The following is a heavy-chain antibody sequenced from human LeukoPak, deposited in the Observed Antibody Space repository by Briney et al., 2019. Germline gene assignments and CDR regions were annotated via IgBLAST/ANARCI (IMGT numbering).Heavy chain of an antibody. D-gene: IGHD2-15*01. V-gene: IGHV3-21*04. Sequence: GGSLRLSCAASGFTFSSYSMTWVRQAPGKGLEWVSSISSISGYIYYADSVKGRFTISRDNAKNSLYLQMNSLRAEDTALYYCAKGIFRGYCSGGSCWGAFDIWGQGTMVTVSS. CDR1: GFTFSSYS. J-gene: IGHJ3*02. CDR2: ISSISGYI. CDR3: AKGIFRGYCSGGSCWGAFDI.